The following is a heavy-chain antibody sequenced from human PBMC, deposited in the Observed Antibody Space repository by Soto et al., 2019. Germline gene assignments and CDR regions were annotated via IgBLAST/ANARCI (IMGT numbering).Heavy chain of an antibody. Sequence: PGGSLRLSCAASGFTFSSYAMSWVRQAPGKGLEWVSAISGSGGSTYYADSVKGRFTISRDNSKNTLYLQMNSLRAEDTAVYYCAKDPAPSSSWTNNWFDPWGQGTLVTV. CDR3: AKDPAPSSSWTNNWFDP. CDR2: ISGSGGST. D-gene: IGHD6-13*01. CDR1: GFTFSSYA. V-gene: IGHV3-23*01. J-gene: IGHJ5*02.